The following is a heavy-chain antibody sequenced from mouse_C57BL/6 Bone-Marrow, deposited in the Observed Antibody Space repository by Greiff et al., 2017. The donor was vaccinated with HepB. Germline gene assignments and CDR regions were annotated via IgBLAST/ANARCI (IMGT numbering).Heavy chain of an antibody. CDR2: ISYDGSN. CDR1: GYSITSGYY. D-gene: IGHD2-4*01. J-gene: IGHJ2*01. Sequence: EVQLQESGPGLVKPSPSLSLTCSVTGYSITSGYYWNWIRQFPGNKLEWMGYISYDGSNNYNPSLKNRISITRDTSKNQFFLKLNSVTTEDTATYDCARVYYDYDGYFDYWGQGTTLTVSS. CDR3: ARVYYDYDGYFDY. V-gene: IGHV3-6*01.